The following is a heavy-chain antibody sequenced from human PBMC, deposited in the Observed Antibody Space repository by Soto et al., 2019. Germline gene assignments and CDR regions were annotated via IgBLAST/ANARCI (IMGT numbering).Heavy chain of an antibody. Sequence: SETLSLTCTVSGGSISSGGYYWSWIRQHPGKGLEWIGYIYYSGSTYYNPSLKSRVTISVDTSKNQFSLKLSSVTAADTAVYYCARDTPGGIGMVRGVIITNDAFDIWGQGTMVTVSS. CDR1: GGSISSGGYY. CDR2: IYYSGST. CDR3: ARDTPGGIGMVRGVIITNDAFDI. V-gene: IGHV4-31*03. D-gene: IGHD3-10*01. J-gene: IGHJ3*02.